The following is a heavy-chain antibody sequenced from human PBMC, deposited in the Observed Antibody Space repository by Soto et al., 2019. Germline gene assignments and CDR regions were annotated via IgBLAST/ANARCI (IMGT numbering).Heavy chain of an antibody. CDR3: ARGDLIAARKPQDY. CDR2: IWYDGSNK. J-gene: IGHJ4*02. D-gene: IGHD6-6*01. V-gene: IGHV3-33*01. Sequence: ESGGGVVQPGRSLRLSCAASGFTFSSYGMHWVRQAPGKGLEWVAVIWYDGSNKYYADSVKGRFTISRDNSKNTLYLQMNSLRAEDTAVYYCARGDLIAARKPQDYWGQGTLVTVSS. CDR1: GFTFSSYG.